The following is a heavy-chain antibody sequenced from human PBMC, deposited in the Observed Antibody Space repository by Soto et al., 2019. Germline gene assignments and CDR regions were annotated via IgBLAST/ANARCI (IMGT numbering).Heavy chain of an antibody. CDR1: GFTFSSSA. J-gene: IGHJ5*02. CDR3: ARCTVDTIVTSGWCHYLDP. Sequence: EVQLLDSGGGLVQPGGSLRLSCAASGFTFSSSAMSWVRQAPGKGLEWVSAVSGSGGTTYYADSVRGSFTISRDNSKNPLSLQMNSLRAEDTAIYFCARCTVDTIVTSGWCHYLDPWGQGTLVTVSS. D-gene: IGHD6-19*01. CDR2: VSGSGGTT. V-gene: IGHV3-23*01.